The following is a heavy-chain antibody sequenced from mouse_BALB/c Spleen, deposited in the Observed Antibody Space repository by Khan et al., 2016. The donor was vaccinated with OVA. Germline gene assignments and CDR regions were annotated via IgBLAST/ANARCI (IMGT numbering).Heavy chain of an antibody. Sequence: IQLVQSGPDLVKPGASMKISCKASGYSFTDYIMNWVRQSHGQNLEWIGLINPNNGDTTYNQKFKDKATLTVDKSSTTAYMELLILTSEDSAVFYWARSCYGSFSYWGQGTLVTISA. CDR3: ARSCYGSFSY. V-gene: IGHV1-18*01. J-gene: IGHJ3*01. D-gene: IGHD1-1*02. CDR1: GYSFTDYI. CDR2: INPNNGDT.